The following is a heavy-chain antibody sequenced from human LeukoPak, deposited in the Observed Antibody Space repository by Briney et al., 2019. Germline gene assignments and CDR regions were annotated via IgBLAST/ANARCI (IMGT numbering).Heavy chain of an antibody. J-gene: IGHJ4*02. V-gene: IGHV1-69*04. CDR3: AEAAGPNYYYFDY. Sequence: SVKVSCKASGGTFSSYAISWVRQAPGQGLEWMGRIIPILGIANYAQKFQGSVTITADKSTSTAYMELSSLRSADTAVYYCAEAAGPNYYYFDYWGQGTLVTVSS. CDR2: IIPILGIA. D-gene: IGHD1-7*01. CDR1: GGTFSSYA.